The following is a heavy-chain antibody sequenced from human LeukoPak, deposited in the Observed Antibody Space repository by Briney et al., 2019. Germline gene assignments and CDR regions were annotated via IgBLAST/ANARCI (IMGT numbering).Heavy chain of an antibody. Sequence: SETLSLTCTVSGGSINSYYWTWIRQPPGKRLEWIGYIDYSGSTDYNSSLKSRVTFSLDTTNNQISLQLGSVTAADTAMYYCARGVGIQRWSFFFDYWGQGTLVSVSS. D-gene: IGHD5-18*01. J-gene: IGHJ4*02. CDR3: ARGVGIQRWSFFFDY. V-gene: IGHV4-59*01. CDR2: IDYSGST. CDR1: GGSINSYY.